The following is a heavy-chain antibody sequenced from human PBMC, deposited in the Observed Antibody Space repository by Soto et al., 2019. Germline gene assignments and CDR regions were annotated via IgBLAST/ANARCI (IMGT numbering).Heavy chain of an antibody. D-gene: IGHD6-19*01. Sequence: ASVKVSCKASGYTFTSYYMHWVRQVPGQGLEWMGIINPSGGSTSYAQKFQGRVTMTRDTSTSTVYMELSSLRSEDTAVYYCARDHRSGWYLKGYDYWGQGTLVTVSS. CDR2: INPSGGST. J-gene: IGHJ4*02. CDR1: GYTFTSYY. CDR3: ARDHRSGWYLKGYDY. V-gene: IGHV1-46*01.